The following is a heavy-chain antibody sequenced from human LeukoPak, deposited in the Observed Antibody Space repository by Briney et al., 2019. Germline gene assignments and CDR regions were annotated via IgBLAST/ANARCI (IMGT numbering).Heavy chain of an antibody. Sequence: PGGSLRLACAASGFTFSSYGTHWVRQAPGKGLEWVAVISYDGSNKYYADSVKGRFTISRDNSKNTLYLEMNSLRAEDTAVYYCAKDVRAMVDYFAYWGPGTLVTVSS. CDR2: ISYDGSNK. CDR1: GFTFSSYG. J-gene: IGHJ4*02. V-gene: IGHV3-30*18. CDR3: AKDVRAMVDYFAY. D-gene: IGHD5-18*01.